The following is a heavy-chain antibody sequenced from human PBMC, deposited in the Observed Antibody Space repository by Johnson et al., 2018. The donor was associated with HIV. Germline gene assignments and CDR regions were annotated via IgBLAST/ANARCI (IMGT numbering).Heavy chain of an antibody. CDR1: GFTFSNYW. V-gene: IGHV3-7*03. Sequence: EVQLVESGGGVVQPGRSLRLSCAASGFTFSNYWMSWVRQAPGKGLEWVANIKQDGSEKYFVDSVKGRFTISRDNAKNSLYLQMNTLRAEDTAVYYCARLIAVVIDGFDIWGQGTMVTVS. D-gene: IGHD3-22*01. CDR3: ARLIAVVIDGFDI. J-gene: IGHJ3*02. CDR2: IKQDGSEK.